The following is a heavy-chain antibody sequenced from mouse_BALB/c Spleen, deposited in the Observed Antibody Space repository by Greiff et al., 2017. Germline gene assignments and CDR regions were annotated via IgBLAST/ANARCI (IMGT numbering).Heavy chain of an antibody. J-gene: IGHJ4*01. V-gene: IGHV2-9*02. CDR3: ARDPNLYYYAMDY. D-gene: IGHD1-1*01. CDR2: IWAGGST. Sequence: VQLKESGPGLVAPSQSLSITCTVSGFSLTSYGVHWVRQPPGKGLEWLGVIWAGGSTNYNSALMSRLSISKDNSKSQVFLKMNSLQTDDTAMYYCARDPNLYYYAMDYWGQGTSVTVSS. CDR1: GFSLTSYG.